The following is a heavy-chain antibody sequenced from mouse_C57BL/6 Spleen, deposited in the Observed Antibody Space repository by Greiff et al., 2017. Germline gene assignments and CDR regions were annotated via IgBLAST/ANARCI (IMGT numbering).Heavy chain of an antibody. D-gene: IGHD2-5*01. CDR3: ARLGSNYVFAY. CDR1: GYTFTSYD. CDR2: IYPRDGST. J-gene: IGHJ3*01. Sequence: VQLQQSGPELVKPGASVKLSCKASGYTFTSYDINWVKQRPGQGLGWIGWIYPRDGSTKYNEKFKGKATLTVDTSSSTAYMELHSLTSEDSAVYFCARLGSNYVFAYWGQGTLVTVSA. V-gene: IGHV1-85*01.